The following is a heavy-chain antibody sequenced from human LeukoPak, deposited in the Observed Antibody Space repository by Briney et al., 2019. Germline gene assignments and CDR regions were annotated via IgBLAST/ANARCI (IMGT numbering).Heavy chain of an antibody. V-gene: IGHV4-39*01. J-gene: IGHJ4*02. CDR1: GGSISSSSYY. D-gene: IGHD3-22*01. Sequence: SEALSLTCTVSGGSISSSSYYWGWIRQPPGKGLEWIGSIYYSGSTYYNPSLKSRVTISVDTSKNQFSLNLSSVTAADTAVYYCARLYYDSSGYYQICYFDYWGQGTLVTVSS. CDR2: IYYSGST. CDR3: ARLYYDSSGYYQICYFDY.